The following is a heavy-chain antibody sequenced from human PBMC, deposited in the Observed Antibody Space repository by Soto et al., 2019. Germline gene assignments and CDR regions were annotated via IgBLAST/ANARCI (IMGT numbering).Heavy chain of an antibody. D-gene: IGHD4-17*01. CDR2: IYYSGST. V-gene: IGHV4-59*01. CDR1: GGSISSYY. Sequence: SETLSLTCTVSGGSISSYYRSWIRQPPGKGLEWIGYIYYSGSTNYNPSLKSRVTISVDTSKNQFSLKLSSVTAADTAVYYCASASGDPNYYYYYMDVWGKGTTVTVSS. J-gene: IGHJ6*03. CDR3: ASASGDPNYYYYYMDV.